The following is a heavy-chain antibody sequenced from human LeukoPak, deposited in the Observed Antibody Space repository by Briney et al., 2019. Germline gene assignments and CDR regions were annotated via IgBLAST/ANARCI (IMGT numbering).Heavy chain of an antibody. V-gene: IGHV3-21*01. D-gene: IGHD6-19*01. CDR2: ISSSSSYI. CDR1: GFTFSSYS. Sequence: GGSLRLSCAASGFTFSSYSMNWVRQAPGKRLEWVSSISSSSSYIYYADSVKGRFTISRDNAKNSLYLQMNSLRAEDTAVYYCAREGYSSGWSDYWGQGTLVTVSS. CDR3: AREGYSSGWSDY. J-gene: IGHJ4*02.